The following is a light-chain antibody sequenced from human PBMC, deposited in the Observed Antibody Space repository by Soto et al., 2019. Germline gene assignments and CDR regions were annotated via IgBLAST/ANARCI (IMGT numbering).Light chain of an antibody. CDR1: QSVSSY. CDR2: DAS. CDR3: QQRSNPLT. Sequence: EIVLTQSPATLSLSPGERATLSCRASQSVSSYLAWYQQKPGQAPRLLIYDASNRATGIPARFSGSGSGTAFPLTISSLEPADFAVYYCQQRSNPLTFGGGTKVEIK. J-gene: IGKJ4*01. V-gene: IGKV3-11*01.